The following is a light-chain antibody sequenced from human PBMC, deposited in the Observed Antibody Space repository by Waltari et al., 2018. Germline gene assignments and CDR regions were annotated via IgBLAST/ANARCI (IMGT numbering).Light chain of an antibody. Sequence: ETVMTQSPATLSVSPGERATLPCRASQSVSSNLAWYQQKPGQAPRLLIYGASTRATGIPARFSGSGSGTEFTLTISSLQSEDFAVYYCQQYNNWPPVTFGQGTKVEIK. CDR1: QSVSSN. CDR3: QQYNNWPPVT. J-gene: IGKJ1*01. V-gene: IGKV3-15*01. CDR2: GAS.